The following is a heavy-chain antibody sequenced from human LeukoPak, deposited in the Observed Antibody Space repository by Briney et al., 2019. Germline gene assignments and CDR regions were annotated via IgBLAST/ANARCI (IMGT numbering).Heavy chain of an antibody. J-gene: IGHJ5*02. V-gene: IGHV4-59*08. D-gene: IGHD2-2*01. CDR2: IYYSGST. CDR1: GGSISSYY. Sequence: SETLSLTCTVSGGSISSYYWSWIRQPPGKGLEWIGYIYYSGSTNYNPSLKSRVTISVDTSKNQFSLKLSSVTAADTAVYYCARRYCSSTSCYAGGGWFDPWGQGTLVTVSS. CDR3: ARRYCSSTSCYAGGGWFDP.